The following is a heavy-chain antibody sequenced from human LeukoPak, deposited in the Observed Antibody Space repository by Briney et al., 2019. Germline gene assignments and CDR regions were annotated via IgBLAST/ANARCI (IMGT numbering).Heavy chain of an antibody. Sequence: GASVKVSCKASGGTFSSYAISWVRQAPGQGLEWMEGIIPIFGTANYAQKFQGRVTITADESTSTAYMELSSLRSEDTAVYYCARAHYDILTGYYRNFDYWGQGTLVTVSS. D-gene: IGHD3-9*01. J-gene: IGHJ4*02. CDR3: ARAHYDILTGYYRNFDY. CDR1: GGTFSSYA. V-gene: IGHV1-69*13. CDR2: IIPIFGTA.